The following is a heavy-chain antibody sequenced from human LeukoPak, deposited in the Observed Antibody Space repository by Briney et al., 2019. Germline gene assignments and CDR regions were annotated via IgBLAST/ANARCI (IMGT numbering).Heavy chain of an antibody. CDR2: INPSGGST. V-gene: IGHV1-46*01. CDR3: AREGDEVGYNYFDY. Sequence: ASVKVSCKASGYTFTSYYMHWVRQAPGQGLEWMGIINPSGGSTSYAQKFQGRVTITADEPTSTAYMELSSLRSEDTAVYYCAREGDEVGYNYFDYWGQGTLVTVSS. CDR1: GYTFTSYY. J-gene: IGHJ4*02. D-gene: IGHD5-24*01.